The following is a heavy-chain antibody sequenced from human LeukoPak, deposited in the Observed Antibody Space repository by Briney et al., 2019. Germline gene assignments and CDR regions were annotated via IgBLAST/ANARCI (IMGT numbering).Heavy chain of an antibody. Sequence: ASVKVSCRASGYTFTNYAMNWVRQAPGQGLEWMGWINTNTGNPTYAQGFTGRFVFSLDTSVSTAYLQISSLKAEDTAVYYCARGYSSSWYWFDPWGQGTLVTVSS. D-gene: IGHD6-13*01. CDR1: GYTFTNYA. J-gene: IGHJ5*02. CDR3: ARGYSSSWYWFDP. V-gene: IGHV7-4-1*02. CDR2: INTNTGNP.